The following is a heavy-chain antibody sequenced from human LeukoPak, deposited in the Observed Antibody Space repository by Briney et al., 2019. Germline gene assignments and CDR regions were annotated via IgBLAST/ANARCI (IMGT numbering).Heavy chain of an antibody. J-gene: IGHJ4*02. V-gene: IGHV3-53*04. CDR1: GFTVSSNY. CDR3: ARASYSGSYYNDY. CDR2: IYSGGST. Sequence: PGGSLRLSCAASGFTVSSNYMSWVRQAPGKGLEWVSVIYSGGSTYYADSVKGRFTISRHNSKNTLYLQMNSLRAEDTAVYYCARASYSGSYYNDYCGQGTLVTVSS. D-gene: IGHD1-26*01.